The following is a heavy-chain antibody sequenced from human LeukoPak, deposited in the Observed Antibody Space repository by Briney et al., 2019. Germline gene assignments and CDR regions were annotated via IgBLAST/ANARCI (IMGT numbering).Heavy chain of an antibody. J-gene: IGHJ6*02. CDR1: GAPISHSKSY. D-gene: IGHD3-10*01. CDR3: ARRFSFGSGRYGLDV. V-gene: IGHV4-39*01. CDR2: IPYSGTT. Sequence: PSETLSLTCAVSGAPISHSKSYWGWVRQAPGKALEWIGTIPYSGTTLYNPSLKSRVTISTDTSKSQFSLKLSSVTAADTAVYFCARRFSFGSGRYGLDVWGQGTTVTVSS.